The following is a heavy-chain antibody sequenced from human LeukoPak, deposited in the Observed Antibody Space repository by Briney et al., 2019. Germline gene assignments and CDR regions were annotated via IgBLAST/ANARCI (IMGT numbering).Heavy chain of an antibody. Sequence: WASVKVSCKASGGTFSSYAISWVRQAPGQGLEWMGGIIPIFGTANYAQKFQGRVTITADESTSTAYMELSSLRSEDTAVYYCARELEDGYSKGYFDYWGQGTLVTVSS. CDR3: ARELEDGYSKGYFDY. V-gene: IGHV1-69*13. CDR2: IIPIFGTA. J-gene: IGHJ4*02. CDR1: GGTFSSYA. D-gene: IGHD5-24*01.